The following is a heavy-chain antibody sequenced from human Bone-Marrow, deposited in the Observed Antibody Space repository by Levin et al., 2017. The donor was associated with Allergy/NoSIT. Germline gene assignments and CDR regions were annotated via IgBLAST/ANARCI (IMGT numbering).Heavy chain of an antibody. Sequence: SGGSLRLSCAASGFTFSSYGMHWVRQAPGKGLEWVAVISYDGSNKYYADSVKGRFTISRDNSKNTLYLQMNSLRAEDTAVYYCLPKLAAAGIDYWGQGTLVTVSS. CDR3: LPKLAAAGIDY. J-gene: IGHJ4*02. V-gene: IGHV3-30*03. CDR1: GFTFSSYG. D-gene: IGHD6-13*01. CDR2: ISYDGSNK.